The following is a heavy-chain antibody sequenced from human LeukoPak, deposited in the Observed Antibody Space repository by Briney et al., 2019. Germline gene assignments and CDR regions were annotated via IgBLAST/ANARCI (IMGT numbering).Heavy chain of an antibody. J-gene: IGHJ4*02. D-gene: IGHD3-3*01. CDR2: IYTSGTI. Sequence: SETLSLTCTVSGGSISSYYWSWIRQPAGTALEWIGRIYTSGTITYNPSLKSRVTMSVDTSKNQFSLKLSSVTAADTAVYYCARATIFGVVLDYWGQGTLVTVSS. V-gene: IGHV4-4*07. CDR1: GGSISSYY. CDR3: ARATIFGVVLDY.